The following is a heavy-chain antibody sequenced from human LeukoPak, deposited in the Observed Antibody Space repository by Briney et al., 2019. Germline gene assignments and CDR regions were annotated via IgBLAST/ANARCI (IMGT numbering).Heavy chain of an antibody. CDR2: IFRNGAT. CDR3: ARRRVLRFLQWYQSPFDI. CDR1: GGSVTTNW. V-gene: IGHV4-4*02. J-gene: IGHJ3*02. Sequence: SETLSLTCAVSGGSVTTNWWSWVRQPPGKGLEWIGEIFRNGATNSNPSLKSRITLSVDQSKNHFSLKLTSVTAADTAVYYCARRRVLRFLQWYQSPFDIWGQGAVVAVSS. D-gene: IGHD3-3*01.